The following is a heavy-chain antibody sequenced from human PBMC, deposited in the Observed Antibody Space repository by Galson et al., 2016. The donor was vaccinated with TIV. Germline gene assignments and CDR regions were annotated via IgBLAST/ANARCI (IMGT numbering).Heavy chain of an antibody. V-gene: IGHV1-24*01. D-gene: IGHD2/OR15-2a*01. CDR3: ATVAWFPGLSLDN. J-gene: IGHJ4*02. Sequence: SVKVSCKVSGNSLTELVLHWVRQAPGKGLEWMGGFDPEVSKTVYAQRFQGRVTVTADTYRDTAHMELGSLRIEDTAVYYCATVAWFPGLSLDNWGQGTLVTVSS. CDR2: FDPEVSKT. CDR1: GNSLTELV.